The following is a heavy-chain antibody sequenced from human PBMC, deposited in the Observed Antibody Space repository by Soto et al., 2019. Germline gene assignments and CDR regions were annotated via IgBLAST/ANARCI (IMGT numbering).Heavy chain of an antibody. V-gene: IGHV4-39*01. J-gene: IGHJ4*02. CDR3: ARASNKRGYSYGPDY. CDR1: GGSISSSRYY. Sequence: SETLSLTCTVSGGSISSSRYYWGWIRQPPGKGLERIGSIYFSGITYYNPSLKSRVTISVDTSKTQFSLKLSSVTAADTVLYYCARASNKRGYSYGPDYWGQGTLVTVSS. D-gene: IGHD5-18*01. CDR2: IYFSGIT.